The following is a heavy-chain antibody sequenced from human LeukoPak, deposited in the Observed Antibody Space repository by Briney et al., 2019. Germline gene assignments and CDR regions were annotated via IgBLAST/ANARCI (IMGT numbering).Heavy chain of an antibody. CDR3: ARGKGYYDSSGYGY. D-gene: IGHD3-22*01. Sequence: ASVKVSCKASGYTFTSYAMHWVRQAPGQRLEWMGWINAGSGNTKYSQKFQGRVTITRDTSASTAYMELSSLRSEDTAVYYCARGKGYYDSSGYGYWGQGTLVTVSS. J-gene: IGHJ4*02. CDR1: GYTFTSYA. CDR2: INAGSGNT. V-gene: IGHV1-3*01.